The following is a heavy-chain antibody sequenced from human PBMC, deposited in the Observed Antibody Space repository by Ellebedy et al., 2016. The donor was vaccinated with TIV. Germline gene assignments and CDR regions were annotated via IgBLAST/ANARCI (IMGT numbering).Heavy chain of an antibody. J-gene: IGHJ4*02. V-gene: IGHV4-34*01. D-gene: IGHD6-6*01. CDR3: ARKPGLWRSIAARGFDY. CDR2: INHSGNT. CDR1: GGSFSGYY. Sequence: SETLSLTCAVYGGSFSGYYWSWIRQPPGRGLEWIGEINHSGNTNYNPSLESRVTILVDTSKNHFSLEVTSVTAADTALYYCARKPGLWRSIAARGFDYWGQGTLVTVSS.